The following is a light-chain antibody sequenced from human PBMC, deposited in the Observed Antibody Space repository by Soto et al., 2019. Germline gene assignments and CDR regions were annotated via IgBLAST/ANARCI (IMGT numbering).Light chain of an antibody. V-gene: IGLV1-44*01. CDR1: SSNIGSNT. CDR3: AAWDDSMNGRV. J-gene: IGLJ1*01. CDR2: TNN. Sequence: QSVLTHPPSASGTPGQRVTISCSGSSSNIGSNTVNWYQQLPGTAPKLLIYTNNQRPSGVPDRFSGSKSGASASLAISGLQSEDEGDYYCAAWDDSMNGRVFGTGTKVTVL.